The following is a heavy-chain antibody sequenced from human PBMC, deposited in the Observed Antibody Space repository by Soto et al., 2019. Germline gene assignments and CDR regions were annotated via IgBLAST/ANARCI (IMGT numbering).Heavy chain of an antibody. V-gene: IGHV3-33*01. Sequence: QVQLVESGGGVVQPGRSLRLSCAASGFTFSSYGMHWVRQAPGKGLEWVAVIWFDGSNKWYADSVDGRLTISRDNSKNTLYLQMNSLRAEDTAVYSCARDRGYSGYDSPRYYYGMGVWGQGTTVTVSS. CDR1: GFTFSSYG. D-gene: IGHD5-12*01. CDR2: IWFDGSNK. J-gene: IGHJ6*02. CDR3: ARDRGYSGYDSPRYYYGMGV.